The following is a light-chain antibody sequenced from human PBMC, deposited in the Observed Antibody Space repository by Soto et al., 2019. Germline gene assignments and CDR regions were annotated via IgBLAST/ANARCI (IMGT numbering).Light chain of an antibody. CDR3: QQSYSTPIT. CDR1: LSLVHSDGNTY. J-gene: IGKJ5*01. CDR2: RAS. V-gene: IGKV2-30*02. Sequence: DVEMTQSPLSLPVSLGQPSSISCRSSLSLVHSDGNTYLNWFQQRPGQSPRRLISRASSRDPGVPDRFSGSGSGTDFTLKISRVEAEDVATYYCQQSYSTPITFGQGTRLEIK.